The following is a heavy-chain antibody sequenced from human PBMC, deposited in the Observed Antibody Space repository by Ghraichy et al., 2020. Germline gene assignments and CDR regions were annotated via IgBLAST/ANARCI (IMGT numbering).Heavy chain of an antibody. D-gene: IGHD2-15*01. CDR3: ARGKGYCSGGSCYGSDY. V-gene: IGHV4-39*01. CDR1: GGSISSTSYY. CDR2: IYYSGST. J-gene: IGHJ4*02. Sequence: SETLSLTCTVSGGSISSTSYYWGWIRQPPGKGLEWIGSIYYSGSTYYNASLKSRVTISEDTSKNRFSPKLSSVTAADTAVYYCARGKGYCSGGSCYGSDYWGQGTLVTVSS.